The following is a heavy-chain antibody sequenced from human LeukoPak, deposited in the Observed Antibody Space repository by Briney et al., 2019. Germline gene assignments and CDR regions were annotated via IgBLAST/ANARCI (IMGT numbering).Heavy chain of an antibody. V-gene: IGHV3-43D*03. CDR2: ISWDGDNT. CDR3: AKDSGSGSYYPTNWFDP. CDR1: GFTFDDYG. Sequence: GGSLRLSCAASGFTFDDYGMTWVRQAPGKGLEWVSLISWDGDNTYYADSVKGRFTISRDNSKNSLYLQMNSLRAEDTALYYCAKDSGSGSYYPTNWFDPWGQGTLVTVSS. D-gene: IGHD3-10*01. J-gene: IGHJ5*02.